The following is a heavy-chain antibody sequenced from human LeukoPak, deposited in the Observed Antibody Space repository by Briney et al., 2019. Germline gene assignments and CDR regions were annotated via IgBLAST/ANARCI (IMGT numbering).Heavy chain of an antibody. V-gene: IGHV1-2*02. CDR2: INPNSGGT. CDR1: GYTFTGYY. CDR3: ARDLDIVVVPAGGDFDY. Sequence: ASVKVSCKTSGYTFTGYYMHWVRQAPGQGLEWMGWINPNSGGTNYAQKFQGRVTMTRDTSISTAYMELSRLRSDDTAVYYCARDLDIVVVPAGGDFDYWGQGTLVTVAS. J-gene: IGHJ4*02. D-gene: IGHD2-2*01.